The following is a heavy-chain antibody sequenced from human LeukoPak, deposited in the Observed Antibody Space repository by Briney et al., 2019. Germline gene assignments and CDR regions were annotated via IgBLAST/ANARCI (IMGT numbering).Heavy chain of an antibody. D-gene: IGHD2-15*01. V-gene: IGHV5-51*01. J-gene: IGHJ4*02. Sequence: GESLKISCKGSGTSFTSHWIGWVRQMPGKGLEWMGIIYPGDSNTRYSPSFQGQVTISADKSISTAYLQWSSLKASDTAMYYCARRYCSGGTCYYFDSWGQGTLVTVST. CDR1: GTSFTSHW. CDR2: IYPGDSNT. CDR3: ARRYCSGGTCYYFDS.